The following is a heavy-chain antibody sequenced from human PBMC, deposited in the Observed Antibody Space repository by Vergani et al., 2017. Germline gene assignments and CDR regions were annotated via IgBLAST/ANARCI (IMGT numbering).Heavy chain of an antibody. CDR1: GFSLNTRGVS. D-gene: IGHD1-7*01. V-gene: IGHV2-5*04. CDR2: IYCNDDQ. J-gene: IGHJ6*03. CDR3: VYRKTGCGTTCCFYPFYYLYCMGV. Sequence: QITLKESGPTLVKPTQTLTLTCTFSGFSLNTRGVSVAWIRPPPGKALDWLALIYCNDDQHYLPSLNNRVTITKDTSNNQVFLTMTNMGYVDTGTYYCVYRKTGCGTTCCFYPFYYLYCMGVWGKGTTVTVSS.